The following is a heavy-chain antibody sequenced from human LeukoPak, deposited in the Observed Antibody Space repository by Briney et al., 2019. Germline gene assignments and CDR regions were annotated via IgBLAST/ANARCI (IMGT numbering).Heavy chain of an antibody. D-gene: IGHD3-10*01. CDR2: ISGSGGST. Sequence: GGSLRLSCAASGFTFSSYGMSWVRQAPGKGLEWVSAISGSGGSTYYADSVKGRFTISRDNSKNTLYLQMNSLRAEDTAVYYCAKVDDYYGSGMPRSCFDYWGQGTLVTVSS. CDR1: GFTFSSYG. CDR3: AKVDDYYGSGMPRSCFDY. J-gene: IGHJ4*02. V-gene: IGHV3-23*01.